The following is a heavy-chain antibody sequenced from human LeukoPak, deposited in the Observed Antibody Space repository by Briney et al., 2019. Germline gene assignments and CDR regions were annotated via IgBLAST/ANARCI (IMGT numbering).Heavy chain of an antibody. D-gene: IGHD4-17*01. CDR3: ARPFTGTTRGFDY. V-gene: IGHV1-69*01. CDR2: IIRIFGTA. CDR1: GGTFSSYA. Sequence: GSSVKVSCKASGGTFSSYAISWVRQAPGQGLEWMGGIIRIFGTANYAQKIQGRVTITADESTSTACMELRSLRSEDTAVYYCARPFTGTTRGFDYWGQGTLVTVSS. J-gene: IGHJ4*02.